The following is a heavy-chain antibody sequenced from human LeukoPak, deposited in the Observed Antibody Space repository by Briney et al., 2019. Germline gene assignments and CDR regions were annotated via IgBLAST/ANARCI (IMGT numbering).Heavy chain of an antibody. CDR1: GYTFTSYD. CDR3: ARVDSSGYYYGNYFDY. J-gene: IGHJ4*02. D-gene: IGHD3-22*01. Sequence: ASVKVSCKASGYTFTSYDINWVRQAPGQGLEWMGWINPNSGGTNYAQKFQGRVTMTRDTSISTAYMELSRLRSDDTAVYYCARVDSSGYYYGNYFDYWGQGTLVTVSS. V-gene: IGHV1-2*02. CDR2: INPNSGGT.